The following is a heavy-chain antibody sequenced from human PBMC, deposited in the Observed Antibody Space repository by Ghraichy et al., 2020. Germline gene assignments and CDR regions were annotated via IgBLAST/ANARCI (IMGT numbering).Heavy chain of an antibody. J-gene: IGHJ5*02. CDR2: IYYSGST. V-gene: IGHV4-39*01. D-gene: IGHD3-10*01. CDR1: GGSISSSSGYH. Sequence: SQTLSLTCSVSGGSISSSSGYHCGWIRQPPGKGLEWIGSIYYSGSTYYNPSLKSRVTISVDTSKNQFSLKLSSVTAADTAIYYCARTYYYGSGSSNWFDPWGQGTLVSVSS. CDR3: ARTYYYGSGSSNWFDP.